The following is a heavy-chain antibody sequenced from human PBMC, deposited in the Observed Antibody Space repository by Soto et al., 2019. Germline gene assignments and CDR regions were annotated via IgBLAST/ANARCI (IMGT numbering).Heavy chain of an antibody. CDR3: AKQYYYDSSGYYGFDY. CDR2: ISGSGGST. V-gene: IGHV3-23*01. J-gene: IGHJ4*02. CDR1: GFTFSSYA. Sequence: PGGSLRLSCAASGFTFSSYAMSWVRQAPGKGLEWVSAISGSGGSTYYADSVKGRFTISRDNSKNTLYLQMNSLRAEDTAVYYCAKQYYYDSSGYYGFDYWGQGTLVTVSS. D-gene: IGHD3-22*01.